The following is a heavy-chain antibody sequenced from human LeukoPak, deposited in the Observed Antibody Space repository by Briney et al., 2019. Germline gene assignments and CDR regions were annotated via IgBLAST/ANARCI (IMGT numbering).Heavy chain of an antibody. D-gene: IGHD3-10*01. CDR1: GFTFSSYW. CDR3: ASGFTHWYFDL. J-gene: IGHJ2*01. Sequence: PGGSLRLSCAASGFTFSSYWMSWVRQAPGKGLEWVANIKQDGSEKYYVDSVKGRFTISRDNAKNSLYLQMNSLRAEDTAVYYCASGFTHWYFDLWGRGTLVTVSS. CDR2: IKQDGSEK. V-gene: IGHV3-7*01.